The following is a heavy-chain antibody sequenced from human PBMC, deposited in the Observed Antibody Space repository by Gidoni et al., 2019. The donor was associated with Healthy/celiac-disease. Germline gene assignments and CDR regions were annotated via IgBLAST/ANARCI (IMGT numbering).Heavy chain of an antibody. CDR2: ISGSGGST. CDR3: AKVGPKVGADGYFDY. Sequence: EVKLLEAGGGVVQQGGSLRLCGGASGFTLRSYAMSWVRQAPGKGLEWVSAISGSGGSTYYADSVKGRFTISRDNSKNTLYLQMNSLRAEDTAVYYCAKVGPKVGADGYFDYWGQGTLVTVSS. D-gene: IGHD1-26*01. CDR1: GFTLRSYA. J-gene: IGHJ4*02. V-gene: IGHV3-23*01.